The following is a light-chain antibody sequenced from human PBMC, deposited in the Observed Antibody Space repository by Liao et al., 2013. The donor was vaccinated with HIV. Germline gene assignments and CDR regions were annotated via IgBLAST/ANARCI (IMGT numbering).Light chain of an antibody. V-gene: IGLV3-1*01. Sequence: SFDLTQPPSLSVSPGQTASITCSGDKLGDKYACWYQQKPGQSPVLVIYQDSRRPSGIPERFSGSNSGNTATLSISRVEAGDEADYYCQVWDSNSDHPYVFGTGTKVTVL. CDR2: QDS. J-gene: IGLJ1*01. CDR1: KLGDKY. CDR3: QVWDSNSDHPYV.